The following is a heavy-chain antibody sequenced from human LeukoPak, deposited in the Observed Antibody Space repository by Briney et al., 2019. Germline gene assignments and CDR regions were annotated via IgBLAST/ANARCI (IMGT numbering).Heavy chain of an antibody. CDR3: ATRATAGPW. CDR1: GGSFSSFSGSY. J-gene: IGHJ4*02. V-gene: IGHV4-34*01. CDR2: IHDSGST. D-gene: IGHD6-13*01. Sequence: SETLSLTCAVFGGSFSSFSGSYWGWIRQPPGKGLEWIGEIHDSGSTNYNPSLKSRVTMSVDKSKNQFSLNLTSVTAADTAVYYCATRATAGPWWGQGTLVTVSS.